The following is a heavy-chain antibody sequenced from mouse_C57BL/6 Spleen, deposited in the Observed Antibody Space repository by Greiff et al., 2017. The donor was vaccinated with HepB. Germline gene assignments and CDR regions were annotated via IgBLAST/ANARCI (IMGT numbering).Heavy chain of an antibody. Sequence: VMLVESGGGLVQPGGSLSLSCAASGFTFTDYYMSWVRQPPGKALEWLGFIRNKANGYTTEYSASVKGRFTISRDNSQSILYLQMNALRAEDSATYYCARSYYSNFDYWGQGTTLTVSS. CDR3: ARSYYSNFDY. J-gene: IGHJ2*01. CDR2: IRNKANGYTT. D-gene: IGHD2-5*01. V-gene: IGHV7-3*01. CDR1: GFTFTDYY.